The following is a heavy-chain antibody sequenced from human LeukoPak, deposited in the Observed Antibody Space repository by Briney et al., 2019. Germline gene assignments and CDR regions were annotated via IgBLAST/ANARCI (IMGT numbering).Heavy chain of an antibody. CDR2: ITGNGGTT. J-gene: IGHJ4*02. V-gene: IGHV3-23*01. CDR1: GFTFSNYG. CDR3: AKSGYNRFDY. D-gene: IGHD5-24*01. Sequence: GGSLRLSCAASGFTFSNYGMNWVRQAPGKGLEWVSGITGNGGTTYYADSVKGRSTISRDNSKNTLYLQMNSLIAEDTAVYYCAKSGYNRFDYWGQGTRVTVSS.